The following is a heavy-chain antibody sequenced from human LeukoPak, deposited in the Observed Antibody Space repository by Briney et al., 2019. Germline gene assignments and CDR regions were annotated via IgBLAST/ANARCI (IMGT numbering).Heavy chain of an antibody. Sequence: GRSLRLSCAASGFTFSGYGMHWVRQAPGKGLEWVAVIWYDGSNKYYADSVKGRFTISRDNSKNTLYLQMNSLRAEDTAVYYCARDRGDTAMVFDYWGQGTLVTVSS. D-gene: IGHD5-18*01. V-gene: IGHV3-33*01. CDR3: ARDRGDTAMVFDY. CDR2: IWYDGSNK. CDR1: GFTFSGYG. J-gene: IGHJ4*02.